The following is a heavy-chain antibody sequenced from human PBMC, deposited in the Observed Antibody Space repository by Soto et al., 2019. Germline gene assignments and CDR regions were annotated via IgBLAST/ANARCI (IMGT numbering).Heavy chain of an antibody. D-gene: IGHD2-15*01. CDR1: GYTFMNYA. V-gene: IGHV1-18*01. CDR3: VRCDCSVGSCYTCWHFDL. J-gene: IGHJ2*01. Sequence: QVQLVQSGAEVKEPGASVKLSCQASGYTFMNYAISWVRQAPGQGLEWMGWISPSTGDTNQAQNFKGRVTMTLDTATNTANLELRTLRSDDSAVYYCVRCDCSVGSCYTCWHFDLWGRGTLVTFSS. CDR2: ISPSTGDT.